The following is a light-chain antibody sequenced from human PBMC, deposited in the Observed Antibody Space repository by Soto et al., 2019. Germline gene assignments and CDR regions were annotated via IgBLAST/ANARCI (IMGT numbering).Light chain of an antibody. CDR1: QSLSRF. J-gene: IGKJ4*01. V-gene: IGKV3-11*01. Sequence: EIVLTQSPATLSLSPGERATLSCRASQSLSRFLAWYQQRPGQAPGLLIYDASNRATGVPARCSGSGSGTDFTITISSLEHEDFAFSYYQQRTNWLTFGGGTKV. CDR2: DAS. CDR3: QQRTNWLT.